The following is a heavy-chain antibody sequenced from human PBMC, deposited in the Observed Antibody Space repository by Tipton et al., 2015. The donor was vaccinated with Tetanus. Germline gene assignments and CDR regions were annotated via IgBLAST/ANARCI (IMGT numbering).Heavy chain of an antibody. D-gene: IGHD1-26*01. Sequence: TLSLTCTVSGGSISSSSSYWGWIRQHPGKGLEWIGDIYYSGSTYYNPSLKSRVTISVDTSKNQFSLKLNSVTAADTAVYYCARDQARGARGWNYFDFWGQGTLVTVSS. CDR1: GGSISSSSSY. CDR2: IYYSGST. CDR3: ARDQARGARGWNYFDF. V-gene: IGHV4-31*03. J-gene: IGHJ4*02.